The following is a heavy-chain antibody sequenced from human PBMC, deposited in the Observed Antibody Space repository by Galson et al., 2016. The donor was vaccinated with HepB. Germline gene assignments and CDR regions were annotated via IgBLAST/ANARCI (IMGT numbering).Heavy chain of an antibody. CDR3: GRGDAFDI. D-gene: IGHD3-16*01. J-gene: IGHJ3*02. CDR1: GFNFRPYS. V-gene: IGHV3-21*01. Sequence: SLRLSCAASGFNFRPYSVNWVRQAPGKGLEWVSSIDGSNDHIHYEDSVKGRFTMSRDDAKALLYLQMNSLRAEDTAVYYCGRGDAFDIWGQGTVVTVSA. CDR2: IDGSNDHI.